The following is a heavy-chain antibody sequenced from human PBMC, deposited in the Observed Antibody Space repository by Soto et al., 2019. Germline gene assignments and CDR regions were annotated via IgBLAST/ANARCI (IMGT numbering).Heavy chain of an antibody. CDR2: MNPNSGHT. D-gene: IGHD2-2*01. Sequence: QVQLVQSGAEVKKPGASVKVSCKASGYPFTSHDINWMRQATGQGLEWMGWMNPNSGHTNYAQKCQGRVTLTRDTSISTAYMELTSLRSEDTAMYYCASDMSTTWGQGTLVTVSS. V-gene: IGHV1-8*01. J-gene: IGHJ5*02. CDR3: ASDMSTT. CDR1: GYPFTSHD.